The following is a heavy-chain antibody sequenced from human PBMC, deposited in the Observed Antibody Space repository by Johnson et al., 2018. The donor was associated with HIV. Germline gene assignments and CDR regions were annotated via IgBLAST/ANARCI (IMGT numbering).Heavy chain of an antibody. CDR2: IWYDGSNK. V-gene: IGHV3-33*06. Sequence: VQLVESGGGVVQPGRSLRLSCAASGFTFSSYGMHWVRQAPGKGLEWVAVIWYDGSNKYYADSVKGRFTISRDNSKNTLYLQMNSLRAEDTAVYYGTKGRIFGVVMEAFDIWGQGTMVTVSS. D-gene: IGHD3-3*01. CDR3: TKGRIFGVVMEAFDI. CDR1: GFTFSSYG. J-gene: IGHJ3*02.